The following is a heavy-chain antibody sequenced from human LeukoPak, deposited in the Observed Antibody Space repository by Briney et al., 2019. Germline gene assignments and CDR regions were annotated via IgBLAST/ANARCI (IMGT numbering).Heavy chain of an antibody. CDR1: ALTYRRYA. J-gene: IGHJ3*02. CDR3: ARENTYRYDAFDI. CDR2: IKKDGKTT. V-gene: IGHV3-74*01. Sequence: GRTLGLFQAASALTYRRYAMRGARHARAKGLEWVSHIKKDGKTTNYAEDVKGRLTISRDNAKNTLYLQMNSVRVEDTAVYYCARENTYRYDAFDIWGLGTMVTVSS. D-gene: IGHD1/OR15-1a*01.